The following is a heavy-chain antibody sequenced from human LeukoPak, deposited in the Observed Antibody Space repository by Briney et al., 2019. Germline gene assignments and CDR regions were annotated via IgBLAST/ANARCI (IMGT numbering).Heavy chain of an antibody. CDR3: AREVVAYDSSGLSLGY. V-gene: IGHV1-2*02. CDR1: GYTFTGYY. D-gene: IGHD3-22*01. Sequence: ASVTVSCKASGYTFTGYYMHWVRQAPGQGLEWMGWINPNSGGTNYAQKFQGRVTMTRDTSISTAHMELSRLRSDDTAVYYCAREVVAYDSSGLSLGYWGRGTLVTVSS. J-gene: IGHJ4*02. CDR2: INPNSGGT.